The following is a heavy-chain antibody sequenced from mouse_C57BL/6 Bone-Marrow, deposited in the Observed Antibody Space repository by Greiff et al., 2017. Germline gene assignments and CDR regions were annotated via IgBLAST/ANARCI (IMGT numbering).Heavy chain of an antibody. J-gene: IGHJ1*03. CDR2: IYPGSGST. Sequence: VQLQQPGAELVKPGASVKLSCKASGYTFTSYWIPWVKQRPGQGLEWIGRIYPGSGSTNYNEKFKSKATLTVDTSSSTAYMQLSSLTSEDSAVYYWDGCYGSSPWYFDVWGTGTTVTVSA. CDR3: DGCYGSSPWYFDV. V-gene: IGHV1-55*01. D-gene: IGHD1-1*01. CDR1: GYTFTSYW.